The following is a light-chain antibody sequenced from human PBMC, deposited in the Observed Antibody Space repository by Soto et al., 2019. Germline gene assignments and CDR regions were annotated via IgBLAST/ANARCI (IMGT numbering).Light chain of an antibody. CDR2: GAS. J-gene: IGKJ1*01. Sequence: TQSPSILSVSPWERDKICCRASQSVNIYLAWYQQKPGQAPRLLIYGASSRATGIPDRFSGSGSGTDFTLTISRLEPEDFAVYYCQQYGSSRTFGQGTKVDIK. CDR1: QSVNIY. CDR3: QQYGSSRT. V-gene: IGKV3-20*01.